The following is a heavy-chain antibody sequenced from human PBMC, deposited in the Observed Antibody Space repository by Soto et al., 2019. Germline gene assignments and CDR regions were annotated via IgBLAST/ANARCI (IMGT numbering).Heavy chain of an antibody. Sequence: ASVKVSCKASGYTFTSYGISWVRQAPGQGLEWMGWISAYNGNTNYAQKLQGRVTMTTDTSTSTAYMELRSLRSDDTAVYYCARNYEDYDFWSGFDYWGQGTLVTVSS. D-gene: IGHD3-3*01. J-gene: IGHJ4*02. CDR2: ISAYNGNT. CDR3: ARNYEDYDFWSGFDY. CDR1: GYTFTSYG. V-gene: IGHV1-18*01.